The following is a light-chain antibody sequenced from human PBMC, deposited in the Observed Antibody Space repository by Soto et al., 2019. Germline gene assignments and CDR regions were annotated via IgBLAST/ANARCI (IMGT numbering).Light chain of an antibody. CDR2: GAS. CDR3: QQYGSSTLT. J-gene: IGKJ4*01. Sequence: ELVCTQSPGTLSLSPGARATLLCRASQTVNNNYLAWYQQIPGQAPRLLISGASGRATGTPDRFSSSASGTDFNLTIRRLETEDFAVYEGQQYGSSTLTFGEGTKGDIK. CDR1: QTVNNNY. V-gene: IGKV3-20*01.